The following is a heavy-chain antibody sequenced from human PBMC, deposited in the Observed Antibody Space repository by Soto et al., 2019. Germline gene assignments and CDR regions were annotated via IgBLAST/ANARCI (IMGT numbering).Heavy chain of an antibody. J-gene: IGHJ3*02. Sequence: EVQLVESGGGLVQPGGSLRLSCAASGFTVSSNYMSWVRQAPGKGLEWVSVIYSGGSTYYADSVKGRFTISRHNSKNTLYLQMHSLRAEDTAVYDCAREGPSGWPHAFDIWGQGTMVTVSS. CDR3: AREGPSGWPHAFDI. CDR1: GFTVSSNY. D-gene: IGHD6-19*01. CDR2: IYSGGST. V-gene: IGHV3-53*04.